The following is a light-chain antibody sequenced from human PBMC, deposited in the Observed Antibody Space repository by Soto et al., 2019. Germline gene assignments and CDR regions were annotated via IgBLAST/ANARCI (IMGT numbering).Light chain of an antibody. CDR3: QQADSFPLT. V-gene: IGKV1D-12*01. Sequence: DIQMTQSPSSVSASVGDSVTITCRASQNINTWLAWFQQKPGEAPKLLIYAPSSLQSGVPSRFSGSGSVTDFTLTISSLQPEDFATYYCQQADSFPLTFGQGTRLEMK. CDR2: APS. J-gene: IGKJ5*01. CDR1: QNINTW.